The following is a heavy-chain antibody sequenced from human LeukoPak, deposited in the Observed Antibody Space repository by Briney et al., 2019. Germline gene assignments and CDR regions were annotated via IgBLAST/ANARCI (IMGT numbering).Heavy chain of an antibody. CDR3: TRDLAAVPGPRMDV. J-gene: IGHJ6*02. D-gene: IGHD6-19*01. CDR1: GFSFSSYY. V-gene: IGHV3-7*03. Sequence: GGSLRLSCAASGFSFSSYYMSWVRQAPGKGLEWVALINPGGSERYYVDSVKGRFTISRDNARNSLYLQMDSLRDDDTAVYFCTRDLAAVPGPRMDVWGQGTTVTVSS. CDR2: INPGGSER.